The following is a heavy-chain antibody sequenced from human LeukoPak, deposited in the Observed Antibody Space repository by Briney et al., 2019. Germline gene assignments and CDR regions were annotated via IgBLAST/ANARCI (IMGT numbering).Heavy chain of an antibody. Sequence: PSETLSLTCTVSGGSISTSSYYWGLIRQPPGKRLEWIANIYYSGSTYYNPSLKSRVTISVDTSKNQFSLRLTSVTAADTAVYYCARYRQSPSDALDIWGQGTMVTVSS. CDR3: ARYRQSPSDALDI. CDR2: IYYSGST. D-gene: IGHD3-16*02. V-gene: IGHV4-39*01. J-gene: IGHJ3*02. CDR1: GGSISTSSYY.